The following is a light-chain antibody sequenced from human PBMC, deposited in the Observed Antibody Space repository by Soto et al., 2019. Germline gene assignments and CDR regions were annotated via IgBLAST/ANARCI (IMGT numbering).Light chain of an antibody. CDR1: QTVTSSF. V-gene: IGKV3-20*01. CDR3: QQHGGSPIT. Sequence: EIVLTQSPGTLSLSPGERATLSCRASQTVTSSFLAWYQQKPGQAPRLLISGASNRATDIPDRFSGSGSGTDFTLVISRVGPEDSAVYYCQQHGGSPITFGQGTRLEI. J-gene: IGKJ5*01. CDR2: GAS.